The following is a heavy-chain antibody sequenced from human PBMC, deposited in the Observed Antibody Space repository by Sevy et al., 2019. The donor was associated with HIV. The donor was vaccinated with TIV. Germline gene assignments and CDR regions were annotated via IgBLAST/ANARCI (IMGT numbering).Heavy chain of an antibody. CDR3: ARGGEEQLPSTERLAENYYYGMDV. CDR2: ISSSSSYI. CDR1: GFTFSSYS. Sequence: GGSLRLSCAASGFTFSSYSMNWVRQAPGKGLEWVSSISSSSSYIYYADSVKGRFTISRDNAKNSLYLQMNSLRAEDTAVYYCARGGEEQLPSTERLAENYYYGMDVWGQGTTVTVSS. D-gene: IGHD6-13*01. V-gene: IGHV3-21*01. J-gene: IGHJ6*02.